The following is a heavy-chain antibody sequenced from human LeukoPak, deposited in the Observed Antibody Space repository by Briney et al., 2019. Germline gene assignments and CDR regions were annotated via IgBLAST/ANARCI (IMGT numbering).Heavy chain of an antibody. V-gene: IGHV4-31*03. CDR1: GGSISSGGYY. D-gene: IGHD3-22*01. CDR3: ARVDYYDSSGYSRPTYYFDY. Sequence: SQTLSLTCTVSGGSISSGGYYWSWIRQHPGKGLEWIGYIYYSGSTYYNPSLKSRVTMSVDTSKNQFSLKLSSVTAADTAVYYCARVDYYDSSGYSRPTYYFDYWGQGTLVTVSS. CDR2: IYYSGST. J-gene: IGHJ4*02.